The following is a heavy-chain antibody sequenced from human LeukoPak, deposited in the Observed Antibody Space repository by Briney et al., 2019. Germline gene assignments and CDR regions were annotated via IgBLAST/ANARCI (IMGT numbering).Heavy chain of an antibody. J-gene: IGHJ6*02. CDR1: GGSISTYY. Sequence: SEPLSLTCTVSGGSISTYYWTWIRQPPGKGLEWIGDISYRGSTNYNTSLKSRVTFSVDTSKSQFSPKLSSVTAADSAVYYCARAQLNLVVDLGMDVWGQGTTVTVSS. D-gene: IGHD2-2*01. CDR2: ISYRGST. V-gene: IGHV4-59*01. CDR3: ARAQLNLVVDLGMDV.